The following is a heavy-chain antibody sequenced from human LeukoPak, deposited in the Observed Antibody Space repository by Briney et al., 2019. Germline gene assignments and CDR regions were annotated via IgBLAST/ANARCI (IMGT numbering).Heavy chain of an antibody. D-gene: IGHD3-22*01. J-gene: IGHJ4*02. CDR3: ARMGYDSSGLDY. CDR1: GYTLTELS. V-gene: IGHV1-24*01. CDR2: FDPEDGET. Sequence: GASVSVSCTVSGYTLTELSMHWGRQAPGKGGERMGGFDPEDGETIYAHKFQGRVTMTEDTSTDTAYMELSSLRSEDTAVYYCARMGYDSSGLDYWGQGTLVTVSS.